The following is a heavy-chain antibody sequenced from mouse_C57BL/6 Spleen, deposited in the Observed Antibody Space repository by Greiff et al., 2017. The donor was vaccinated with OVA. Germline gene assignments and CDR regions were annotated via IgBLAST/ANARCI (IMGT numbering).Heavy chain of an antibody. Sequence: QVQLQQSGAELVKPGASVKLSCKASGYTFTSYWMHWVKQRPGQGLEWIGMIHPNSGSTNYNEKFKSKATLTVDKSSSTAYMQLSSLTSEDSAVYYCARRSYQQGFDYWGQGTTLTVSS. CDR3: ARRSYQQGFDY. D-gene: IGHD5-1-1*01. J-gene: IGHJ2*01. CDR1: GYTFTSYW. CDR2: IHPNSGST. V-gene: IGHV1-64*01.